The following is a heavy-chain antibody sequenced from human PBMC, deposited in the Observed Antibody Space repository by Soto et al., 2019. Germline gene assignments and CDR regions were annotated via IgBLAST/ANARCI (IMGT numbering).Heavy chain of an antibody. Sequence: SETLSLTCTVSGGSISSYYWSWIRQPPGKGLEWIGYIYYSGSTNYNPSLKSRVTISVDTSKNQFSLKLSSVTAADTAVYYCARVKGYSYGYGSDDYFDYCGQGTLVTVYS. CDR3: ARVKGYSYGYGSDDYFDY. V-gene: IGHV4-59*01. CDR2: IYYSGST. J-gene: IGHJ4*02. CDR1: GGSISSYY. D-gene: IGHD5-18*01.